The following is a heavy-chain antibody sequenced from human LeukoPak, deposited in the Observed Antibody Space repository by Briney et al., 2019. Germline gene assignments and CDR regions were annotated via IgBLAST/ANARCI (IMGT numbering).Heavy chain of an antibody. CDR3: ASSKRLLWWLWDY. J-gene: IGHJ4*02. CDR2: IYSGGST. Sequence: GGSLRLSCAASGFTVSSNYMSWVRQAPGKGLEWVSVIYSGGSTYYADSVKGRFTISRDNSKNTLYLQMNSLRAEDTAVYYCASSKRLLWWLWDYWGQGTLVTVSS. V-gene: IGHV3-53*01. CDR1: GFTVSSNY. D-gene: IGHD3-10*01.